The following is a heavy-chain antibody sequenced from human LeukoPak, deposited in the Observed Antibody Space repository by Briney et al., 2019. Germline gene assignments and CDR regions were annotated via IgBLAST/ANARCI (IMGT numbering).Heavy chain of an antibody. CDR3: ARRNGYDSSYYFDY. D-gene: IGHD5-12*01. CDR2: IYPGDSDT. V-gene: IGHV5-51*03. CDR1: GYSFTSYW. J-gene: IGHJ4*02. Sequence: KPGESLKISCKGSGYSFTSYWIGWVRQMPGKGLEWMGIIYPGDSDTRYSPSFQGRVTISVDKSIGTAYLQWSSLKASDTAIYYCARRNGYDSSYYFDYWGQGNLVTVSS.